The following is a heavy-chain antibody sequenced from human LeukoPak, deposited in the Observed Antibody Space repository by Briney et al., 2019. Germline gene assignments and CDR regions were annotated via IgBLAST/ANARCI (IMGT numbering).Heavy chain of an antibody. CDR1: GFTFSSYS. CDR2: IWYDGSNE. J-gene: IGHJ4*02. D-gene: IGHD3-22*01. V-gene: IGHV3-33*01. CDR3: TTGGWYDDSSGYYRVVY. Sequence: GGSLRLSCAASGFTFSSYSMHWVRQASGKGLEWVAVIWYDGSNEYYADSVKGRFTISRDNSKNTLYLQMNSLRAEDTAVYYCTTGGWYDDSSGYYRVVYWGQGTLVTVSS.